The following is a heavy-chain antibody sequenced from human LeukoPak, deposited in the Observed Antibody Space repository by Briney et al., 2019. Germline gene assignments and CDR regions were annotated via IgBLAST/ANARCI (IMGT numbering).Heavy chain of an antibody. D-gene: IGHD1-26*01. Sequence: SGTLSLTCAVSADSISSSKWWSWVRQAPGKGLEWIGEIHHGGSSNYNPSLKSRVTISVDTSKNQFSLRLSSVTAADTAVYYCARAAYSGSYHSDYWGQGTLVTVSS. CDR2: IHHGGSS. CDR1: ADSISSSKW. V-gene: IGHV4-4*02. CDR3: ARAAYSGSYHSDY. J-gene: IGHJ4*02.